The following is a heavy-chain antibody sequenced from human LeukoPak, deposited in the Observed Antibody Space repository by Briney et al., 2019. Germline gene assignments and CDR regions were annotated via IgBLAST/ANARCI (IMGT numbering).Heavy chain of an antibody. CDR2: IRYDGSDK. J-gene: IGHJ4*02. V-gene: IGHV3-30*02. Sequence: GGSLRPSCAASGFTFSSYGMHWVRQAPGKGLEWVAFIRYDGSDKYYADSVKGRFTISRDNSKNTLYLQMNSLRAEDTAVYYCANLPLVRGVILAVVYWGQGTLVTVSS. CDR3: ANLPLVRGVILAVVY. D-gene: IGHD3-10*01. CDR1: GFTFSSYG.